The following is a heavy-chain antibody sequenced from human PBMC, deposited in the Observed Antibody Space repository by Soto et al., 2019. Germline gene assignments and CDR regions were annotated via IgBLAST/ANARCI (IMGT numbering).Heavy chain of an antibody. CDR2: VYYSGNN. D-gene: IGHD6-13*01. V-gene: IGHV4-39*01. CDR3: AWHPRSGSTTWDEGVDI. CDR1: GGSISTSSYY. Sequence: QLQLQESGPGLVQPSETLSLTCTVSGGSISTSSYYWDWVRQPPGKGLEWIGNVYYSGNNHYNPSLESRVTISLDTSKYRCSLWLCAVTAADTAISYCAWHPRSGSTTWDEGVDIWGQGTMVTVSS. J-gene: IGHJ3*02.